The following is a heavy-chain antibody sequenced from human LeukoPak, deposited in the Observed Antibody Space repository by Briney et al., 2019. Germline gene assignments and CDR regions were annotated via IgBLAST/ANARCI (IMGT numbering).Heavy chain of an antibody. D-gene: IGHD3-3*01. J-gene: IGHJ4*02. CDR2: ISWDGGST. CDR1: GFTFDDYA. CDR3: ARFLEWLLLPLGFVY. V-gene: IGHV3-43D*03. Sequence: GGSLRLSCAASGFTFDDYAMHWVRQAPGKGLEWVSLISWDGGSTYYADSVKGRFTISRDNSKNSLYLQMNSLRAEDTALYHCARFLEWLLLPLGFVYWGQGTLVTVSS.